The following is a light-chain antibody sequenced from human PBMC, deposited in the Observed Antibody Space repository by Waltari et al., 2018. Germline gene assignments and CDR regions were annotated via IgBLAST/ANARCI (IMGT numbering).Light chain of an antibody. CDR2: AAS. V-gene: IGKV1-39*01. CDR1: QSISSY. CDR3: QQSYSTPGT. Sequence: DIQMTQSPSSLSASVGDRVTITCRASQSISSYLNWYHQKPGKDPKLLIYAASSLQSGVPSRFSGSGSGTDFTLTISSLQPEDFATYYCQQSYSTPGTFGQGTKVEIK. J-gene: IGKJ1*01.